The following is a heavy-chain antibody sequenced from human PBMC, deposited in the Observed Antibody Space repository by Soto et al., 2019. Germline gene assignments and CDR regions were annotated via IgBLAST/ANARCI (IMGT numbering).Heavy chain of an antibody. J-gene: IGHJ3*02. V-gene: IGHV3-21*01. CDR2: ISSSSSYI. D-gene: IGHD6-13*01. Sequence: EVQLVESGGGLVKPGGSLRLSCAASGFTFSSYSMNWVRQAPGKGLEWVSSISSSSSYIYYADSVKGRFTISRDNAKNSLNLQMTTLRAEDTAVNYCARGPGFLSPWGIAAPVDGPGVFDIGAQGTMVTVSS. CDR3: ARGPGFLSPWGIAAPVDGPGVFDI. CDR1: GFTFSSYS.